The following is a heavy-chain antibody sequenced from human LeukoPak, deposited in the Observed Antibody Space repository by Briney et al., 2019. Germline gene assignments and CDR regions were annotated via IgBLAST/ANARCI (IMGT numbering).Heavy chain of an antibody. J-gene: IGHJ4*02. V-gene: IGHV3-23*01. CDR1: GFTFSSYA. CDR2: ISGSGGTT. CDR3: AKERSWEIDY. D-gene: IGHD1-26*01. Sequence: PGGSLRLSCAASGFTFSSYAMNWVRQAPGKGLEWVSAISGSGGTTYYADSVKGRFTTSRDNSKNTLYLQMNSLRAEDTAVYYCAKERSWEIDYWGQGTLVTVSS.